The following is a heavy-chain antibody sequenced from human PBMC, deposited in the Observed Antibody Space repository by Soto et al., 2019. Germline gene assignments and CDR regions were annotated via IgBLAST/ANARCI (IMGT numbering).Heavy chain of an antibody. CDR2: IIPILGIA. D-gene: IGHD6-19*01. V-gene: IGHV1-69*02. J-gene: IGHJ3*02. Sequence: SVKVSCKASGGTFSSYTISWVRQAPGQGLEWMGRIIPILGIANYAQKFQGRVTITADKSTSTAYMELSSLRSEDTAVYYCARGLSGWSHFDIWGQGTMVTVSS. CDR3: ARGLSGWSHFDI. CDR1: GGTFSSYT.